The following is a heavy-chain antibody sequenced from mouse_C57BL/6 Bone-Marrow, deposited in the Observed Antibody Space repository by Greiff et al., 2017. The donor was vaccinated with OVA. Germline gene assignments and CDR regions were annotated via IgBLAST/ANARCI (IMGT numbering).Heavy chain of an antibody. D-gene: IGHD1-1*01. CDR1: GFTFSSYA. Sequence: EVNVVESGGGLVKPGGSLKLSCAASGFTFSSYAMSWVRQTPEKRLEWLATISDGGSYTYYPANVQGRFPISRDEAKNNLYLQRSDLKSEDTVMYYCARDEESYYYGSSYGFFAYWGQGTLVTVSA. CDR3: ARDEESYYYGSSYGFFAY. J-gene: IGHJ3*01. V-gene: IGHV5-4*01. CDR2: ISDGGSYT.